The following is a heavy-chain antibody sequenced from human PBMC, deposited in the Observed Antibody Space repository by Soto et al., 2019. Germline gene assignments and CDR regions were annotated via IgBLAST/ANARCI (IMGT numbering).Heavy chain of an antibody. CDR1: GVTFRSYA. J-gene: IGHJ4*02. V-gene: IGHV1-18*01. Sequence: GVSVKVSCQASGVTFRSYAIICVRQAPGQGLEWMGWISAYNGNTNYAQKLRGRVTMTTDTSTSTAYMELRSLRSDDTAVYYCARVSSAGDGDYDYWGQGTLVPVAS. D-gene: IGHD4-17*01. CDR3: ARVSSAGDGDYDY. CDR2: ISAYNGNT.